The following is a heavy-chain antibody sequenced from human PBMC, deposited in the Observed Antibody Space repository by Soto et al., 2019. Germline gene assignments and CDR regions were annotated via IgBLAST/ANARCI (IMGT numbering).Heavy chain of an antibody. Sequence: QVQLQESGPGLVKPSQTLSLTCTVSGGSISSDDSYWSWIHQPPGKGLEWIGYIYRNGNTYYNASFKSRLTISVDTSKNQFSLELSSVTAVDTAVYFCGRIYGSGSYYNGIGYWGQGNLVTVSS. D-gene: IGHD3-10*01. CDR2: IYRNGNT. CDR1: GGSISSDDSY. CDR3: GRIYGSGSYYNGIGY. J-gene: IGHJ4*02. V-gene: IGHV4-30-4*01.